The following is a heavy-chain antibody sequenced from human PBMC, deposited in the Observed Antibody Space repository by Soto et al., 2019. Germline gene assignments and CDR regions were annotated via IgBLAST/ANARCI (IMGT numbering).Heavy chain of an antibody. V-gene: IGHV1-3*01. Sequence: ASVKVSCKASGYTFTSYAMHWVRQAPGQRLEWMGWINAGNGNTKYSQKFQGRVTITRDTSASTAYMELSSLRSEDTAVYYCAIWFVRRYSGAWTDYWGPGILVTLSS. CDR2: INAGNGNT. CDR1: GYTFTSYA. D-gene: IGHD5-12*01. J-gene: IGHJ4*02. CDR3: AIWFVRRYSGAWTDY.